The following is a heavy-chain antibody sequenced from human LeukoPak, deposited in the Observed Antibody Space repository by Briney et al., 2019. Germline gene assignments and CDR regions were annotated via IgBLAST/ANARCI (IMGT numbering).Heavy chain of an antibody. CDR1: GFAVTGCS. CDR2: MSYDGSNK. V-gene: IGHV3-30-3*01. J-gene: IGHJ3*02. Sequence: QSGGSLRLSCVVSGFAVTGCSMHWVRQAPGKGLEWVAVMSYDGSNKYHADSVKGRFTISRDTSKNTLLLQMNNLRAQDTAVYYCASAGAISMIRELKVLNAFDIWGQGTMVTVSS. CDR3: ASAGAISMIRELKVLNAFDI. D-gene: IGHD3-22*01.